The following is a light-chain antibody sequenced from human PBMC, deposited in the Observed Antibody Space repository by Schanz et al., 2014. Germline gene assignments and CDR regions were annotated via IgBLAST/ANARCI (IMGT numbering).Light chain of an antibody. Sequence: QSALTQPPSVSGAPGQRVTISCTGSSSNIGAGYDVHWYQQIPGTAPKLLIYGNSNRPSGVSNRFSGSKSGNTASLTISGLQAEDEADYYCSSYTSSRTRVFGGGAKLTVL. J-gene: IGLJ3*02. CDR2: GNS. CDR1: SSNIGAGYD. V-gene: IGLV1-40*01. CDR3: SSYTSSRTRV.